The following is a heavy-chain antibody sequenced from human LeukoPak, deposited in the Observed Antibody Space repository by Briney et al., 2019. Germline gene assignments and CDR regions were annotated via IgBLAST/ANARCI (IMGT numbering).Heavy chain of an antibody. CDR1: GGSISSSSYY. CDR2: IYYSGST. D-gene: IGHD6-13*01. J-gene: IGHJ2*01. V-gene: IGHV4-39*07. Sequence: SETLSLTCTVSGGSISSSSYYWGWIRQPPGKGLEWIGSIYYSGSTYYNPSLKSRVTISVDTSKNQFSLKLSSVTAADTAVYYCARGLKQQLPPYLLRGWYFDLWGRGTLVTVSS. CDR3: ARGLKQQLPPYLLRGWYFDL.